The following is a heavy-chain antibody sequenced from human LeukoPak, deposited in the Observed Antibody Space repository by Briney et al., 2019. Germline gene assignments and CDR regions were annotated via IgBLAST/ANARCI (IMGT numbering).Heavy chain of an antibody. CDR1: GYTFTGYY. CDR3: ARGPPTYDILTGYGPGNWFDP. Sequence: ASVKVSCKASGYTFTGYYMNWVRQATGQGLEWMGWINPNSGGTNYAQKLQGRVTMTTDTSTSTAYMELRSLRSDDTAVYYCARGPPTYDILTGYGPGNWFDPWGQGTLVTVSS. V-gene: IGHV1-2*02. CDR2: INPNSGGT. J-gene: IGHJ5*02. D-gene: IGHD3-9*01.